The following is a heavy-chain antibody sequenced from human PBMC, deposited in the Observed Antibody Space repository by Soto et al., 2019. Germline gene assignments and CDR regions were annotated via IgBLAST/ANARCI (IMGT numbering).Heavy chain of an antibody. CDR2: IWYDGSNK. D-gene: IGHD3-22*01. CDR3: ARPDSSGYYWGLDY. CDR1: GFTFSSYG. J-gene: IGHJ4*02. Sequence: QVQLVESGGGVVQPGRSLRLSCAASGFTFSSYGMHWVRQAPGKGLEWVALIWYDGSNKYYADSVKGRFTISRDNSKSTLYLQMNSLRAEDTAVYYCARPDSSGYYWGLDYWGQGTLVTVSS. V-gene: IGHV3-33*01.